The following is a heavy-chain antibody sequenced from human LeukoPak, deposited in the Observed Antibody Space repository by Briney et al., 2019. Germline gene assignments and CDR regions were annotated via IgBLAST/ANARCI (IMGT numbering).Heavy chain of an antibody. Sequence: SETLSLTCAVYGGSFSGYYWSWIRQPPGKGLEWIGEINHSGSTNYNPSLKSRVTISVDTSKNQFSLKLSSVTAEDTAVYYCASLAVAASYYYYGMDVWGQGTTVTVSS. CDR3: ASLAVAASYYYYGMDV. D-gene: IGHD6-19*01. J-gene: IGHJ6*02. CDR1: GGSFSGYY. CDR2: INHSGST. V-gene: IGHV4-34*01.